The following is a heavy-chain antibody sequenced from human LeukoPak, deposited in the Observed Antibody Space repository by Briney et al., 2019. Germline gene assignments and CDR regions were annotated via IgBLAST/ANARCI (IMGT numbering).Heavy chain of an antibody. D-gene: IGHD3-22*01. V-gene: IGHV3-9*01. CDR2: ISWNSGSI. CDR3: AKAEYYYDSSGYQDY. J-gene: IGHJ4*02. CDR1: GFTFDDYA. Sequence: PGGSLRLSCAASGFTFDDYAMHWVRQAPGKGLEWVSGISWNSGSIGYADSVKGRFTISRDNAKNSLYLQMNSLRAEDTALYYCAKAEYYYDSSGYQDYWGQGTLVTVSS.